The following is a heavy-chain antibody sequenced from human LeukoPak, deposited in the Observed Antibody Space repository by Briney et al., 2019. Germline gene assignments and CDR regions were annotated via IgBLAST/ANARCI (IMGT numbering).Heavy chain of an antibody. CDR3: ARSNRTYYDFWSGSYYYGMDV. CDR1: GGSISSYY. V-gene: IGHV4-59*01. CDR2: IYYSGSI. J-gene: IGHJ6*02. Sequence: PSETLSLTCTVSGGSISSYYWSWIRQPPGKGLEWIGYIYYSGSINYNPSLKSRVTISVDTSKNQFSLKLSSVTAADTAVYYCARSNRTYYDFWSGSYYYGMDVWGQGTTVTVSS. D-gene: IGHD3-3*01.